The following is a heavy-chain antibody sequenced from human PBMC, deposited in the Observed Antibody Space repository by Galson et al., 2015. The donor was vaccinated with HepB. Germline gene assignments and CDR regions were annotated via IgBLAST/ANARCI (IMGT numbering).Heavy chain of an antibody. V-gene: IGHV3-23*01. J-gene: IGHJ4*02. D-gene: IGHD3-10*01. CDR1: GFTFSSFA. CDR3: AKDAPFYGSGTYYNPNGDFDS. CDR2: ISGTADST. Sequence: SLRLSCAASGFTFSSFATNWVRQAPGEGLEWVSVISGTADSTAYADSVRGRFTTSRDNSRNTLYLQMNSLRAEDTAVYYCAKDAPFYGSGTYYNPNGDFDSWGQGTLVTVSS.